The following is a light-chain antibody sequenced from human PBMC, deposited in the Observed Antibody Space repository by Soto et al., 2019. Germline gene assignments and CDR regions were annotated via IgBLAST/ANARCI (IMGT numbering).Light chain of an antibody. Sequence: EIGLTQSPGTLSLSPGERATLSCRASQSVSSSYLAWYQQKPGQAPRLLNYGASSRAAGIPDRFSGSGSGTDFTLTISRLEPEDFAVYYCQQYGSSPPWTFGQGTKVEIK. V-gene: IGKV3-20*01. CDR2: GAS. CDR3: QQYGSSPPWT. J-gene: IGKJ1*01. CDR1: QSVSSSY.